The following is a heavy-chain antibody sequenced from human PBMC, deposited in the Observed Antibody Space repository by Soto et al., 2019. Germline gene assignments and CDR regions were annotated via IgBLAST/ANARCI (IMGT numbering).Heavy chain of an antibody. V-gene: IGHV3-30*18. D-gene: IGHD5-18*01. J-gene: IGHJ4*02. CDR1: GFSLSRYG. CDR3: AKDGYKYKYYSDY. CDR2: ISKDGGDK. Sequence: GGSLRLSCAASGFSLSRYGIHWVRQAPGKGLEWVAVISKDGGDKEYAESVKGRCTISRENSKSTVYLQMNSLRVEDTAVYYCAKDGYKYKYYSDYWGQGTLVTVSS.